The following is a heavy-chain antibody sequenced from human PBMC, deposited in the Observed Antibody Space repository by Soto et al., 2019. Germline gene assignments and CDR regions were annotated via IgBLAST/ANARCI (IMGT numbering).Heavy chain of an antibody. D-gene: IGHD3-3*01. CDR2: IWYDGSNK. CDR1: GFTFSSYG. J-gene: IGHJ3*01. V-gene: IGHV3-33*01. Sequence: PGGSLRLSCAASGFTFSSYGMHWVRQAPGKGLEWVAVIWYDGSNKYYADSVKGRFTISRDNSKNTLYLQMNSLRAEDTAVYYCVFGNSWSPALDLVFLGQGTMVNV. CDR3: VFGNSWSPALDLVF.